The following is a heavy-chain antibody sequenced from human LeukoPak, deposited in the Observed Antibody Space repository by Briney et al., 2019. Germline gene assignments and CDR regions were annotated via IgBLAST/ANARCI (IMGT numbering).Heavy chain of an antibody. J-gene: IGHJ4*02. CDR2: IWYDGSNK. V-gene: IGHV3-33*08. D-gene: IGHD2-2*01. CDR3: AREGILGYCSSTSCGFDY. Sequence: GGSLRLSCAASGFSFSGFAMPWVRQAPGKGLEWVAVIWYDGSNKYYADSVKGRFTISRDDSKNTLYLQMNSLRAEDTAVYYCAREGILGYCSSTSCGFDYWGQGTLVTVSS. CDR1: GFSFSGFA.